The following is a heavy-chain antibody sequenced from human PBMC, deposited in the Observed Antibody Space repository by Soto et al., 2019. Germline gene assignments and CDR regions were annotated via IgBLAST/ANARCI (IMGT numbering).Heavy chain of an antibody. J-gene: IGHJ5*02. CDR1: GFTFGDYA. CDR2: IRSKAYGGTT. V-gene: IGHV3-49*03. Sequence: GGSLRLSCTASGFTFGDYAMSWFRQAPGKGQEGVGFIRSKAYGGTTEYAASVKGRFTISRDDSKSIAYLQMNSLKTDDTAVYYCTRDFPDEYSSGCYGRFDPWCQGTLVTVSS. D-gene: IGHD6-19*01. CDR3: TRDFPDEYSSGCYGRFDP.